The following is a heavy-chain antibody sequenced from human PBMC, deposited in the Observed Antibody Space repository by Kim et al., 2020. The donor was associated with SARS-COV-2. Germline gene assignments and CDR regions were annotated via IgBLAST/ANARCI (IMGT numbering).Heavy chain of an antibody. CDR3: ARRTLLDY. J-gene: IGHJ4*02. Sequence: GGSLRLSCVASGFTFSSYGMHWVRQAPGKGLEWVAVVSDDGSEKYYVDSAKGRFTISKDNSKNTLYLQMNSLRPEDTAVYYCARRTLLDYWGQGTLVTVSS. V-gene: IGHV3-30*03. CDR2: VSDDGSEK. CDR1: GFTFSSYG.